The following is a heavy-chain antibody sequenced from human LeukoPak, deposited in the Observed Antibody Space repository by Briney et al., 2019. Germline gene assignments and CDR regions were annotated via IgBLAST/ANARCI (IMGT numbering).Heavy chain of an antibody. Sequence: SETLSLTCTVSGGSFSSSSYYWGWIRQPPGKGLEWIGSIYYSGGTYYNPSLKSRLTISLHTSKNQFSLRLNSVTAADTAVYYCARHRRYYDILTGYYAGPLDIWGQGTKVTVSS. D-gene: IGHD3-9*01. CDR3: ARHRRYYDILTGYYAGPLDI. CDR2: IYYSGGT. J-gene: IGHJ3*02. V-gene: IGHV4-39*01. CDR1: GGSFSSSSYY.